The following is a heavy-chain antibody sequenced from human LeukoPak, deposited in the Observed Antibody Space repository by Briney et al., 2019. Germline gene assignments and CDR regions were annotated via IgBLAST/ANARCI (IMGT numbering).Heavy chain of an antibody. Sequence: ASETLSLTCTVSGGSISSYYWSWIRQPPGKGLEWIGYIYYSGSTNCNPSVKSRVAMSVDTSKKQFSLKLSSLTAADTAVYYCARGGTAVIAPYAFDIWGQGTMVTVSS. D-gene: IGHD4-23*01. V-gene: IGHV4-59*01. CDR1: GGSISSYY. CDR2: IYYSGST. CDR3: ARGGTAVIAPYAFDI. J-gene: IGHJ3*02.